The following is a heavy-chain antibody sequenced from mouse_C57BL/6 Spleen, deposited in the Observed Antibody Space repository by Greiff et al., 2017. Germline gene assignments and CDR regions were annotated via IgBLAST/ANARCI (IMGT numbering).Heavy chain of an antibody. CDR1: GFNIKDDY. V-gene: IGHV14-4*01. D-gene: IGHD3-3*01. Sequence: VQLQQSGAELVRPGASVKLSCTASGFNIKDDYMHWVKQRPEQGLEWIGWIDPENGDTEYASKFQGKATITADTSSNTAYLQLSSLTSEDTAVYYCTTAGRDYWGQGTTLTGAS. CDR3: TTAGRDY. J-gene: IGHJ2*01. CDR2: IDPENGDT.